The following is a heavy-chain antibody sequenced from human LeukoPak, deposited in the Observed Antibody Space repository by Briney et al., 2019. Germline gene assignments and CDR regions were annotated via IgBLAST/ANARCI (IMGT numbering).Heavy chain of an antibody. D-gene: IGHD5-24*01. J-gene: IGHJ5*02. CDR3: ARDVATISNWFDP. CDR1: GFTFSSYA. V-gene: IGHV3-30*04. Sequence: PGRSLRLSCAASGFTFSSYAMHWVRLAPGKGLEWVAVKSYDGSNKYYADSVKGRFTISRDNSKNTLYLQMNSLRAEDTAVYYCARDVATISNWFDPWGQGTLVTVSS. CDR2: KSYDGSNK.